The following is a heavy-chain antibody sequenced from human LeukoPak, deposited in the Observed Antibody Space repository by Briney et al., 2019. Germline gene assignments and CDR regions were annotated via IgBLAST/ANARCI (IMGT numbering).Heavy chain of an antibody. CDR2: ISSSGSTI. Sequence: GGSLRLSCAASGFTFSSYSMNWVRQAPGKGLEWVSYISSSGSTIYYADSVKGRFTISRDNAKNSLYLQMNSLRAEDTAVYYCARDGVDDYYYYYYMDVWGKGTTVTISS. D-gene: IGHD5-12*01. CDR3: ARDGVDDYYYYYYMDV. V-gene: IGHV3-48*04. J-gene: IGHJ6*03. CDR1: GFTFSSYS.